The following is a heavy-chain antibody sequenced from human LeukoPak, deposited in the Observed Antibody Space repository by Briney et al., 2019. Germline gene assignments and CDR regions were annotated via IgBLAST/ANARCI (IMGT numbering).Heavy chain of an antibody. V-gene: IGHV1-2*02. J-gene: IGHJ5*02. CDR2: VDPNSGDT. CDR1: GYTFTGYF. D-gene: IGHD2-2*01. Sequence: ASVKVSCKVSGYTFTGYFIHWLRQAPGQGLEWMGWVDPNSGDTNYAQTFQGRVTMTTDTSISIAYMELSSLTSDDTAVYYCARPYSITWYEWFDPWGQGTLVTVSS. CDR3: ARPYSITWYEWFDP.